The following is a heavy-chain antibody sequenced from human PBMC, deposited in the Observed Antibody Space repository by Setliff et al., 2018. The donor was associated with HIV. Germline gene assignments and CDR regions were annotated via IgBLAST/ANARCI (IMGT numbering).Heavy chain of an antibody. V-gene: IGHV1-69*13. Sequence: SVKVSCKASGGTFRSHEISWVRQAPGQGLEWMGGIVPILNTGNYAPKFQGRVSITADESTTTAYMELSSLRSEDTAVYYCARIPNHSSGFDYWGQGTPVTVSS. CDR1: GGTFRSHE. J-gene: IGHJ4*02. D-gene: IGHD3-22*01. CDR2: IVPILNTG. CDR3: ARIPNHSSGFDY.